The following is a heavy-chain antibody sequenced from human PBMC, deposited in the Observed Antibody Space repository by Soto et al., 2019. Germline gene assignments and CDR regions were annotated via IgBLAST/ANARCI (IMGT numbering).Heavy chain of an antibody. CDR3: ARDIDMDIVVEVAATAPGY. V-gene: IGHV1-2*02. CDR2: INPNSGGT. CDR1: GYTFTGYY. D-gene: IGHD2-15*01. J-gene: IGHJ4*02. Sequence: ASLKGAWKASGYTFTGYYRHWVRQDTGQGLEWMGWINPNSGGTNYAQKLQGRVTMTRDPSISTAYMELSRLRSDDTAVYYCARDIDMDIVVEVAATAPGYWGQGTLVTVSS.